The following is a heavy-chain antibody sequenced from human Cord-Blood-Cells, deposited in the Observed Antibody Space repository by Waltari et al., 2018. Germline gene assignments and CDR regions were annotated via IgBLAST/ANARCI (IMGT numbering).Heavy chain of an antibody. Sequence: EAQLVESGGGLVQPGGSLRLSCAASGFTFSSYAMSWVRQAPGKGLGWVSAISGRGGSTYYADAGKGRFTISRDNSKNTLYLQMNSLRAEDTAVYYCAKAADFWSGYYTKSSFDYWGQGTLVTVSS. J-gene: IGHJ4*02. D-gene: IGHD3-3*01. CDR2: ISGRGGST. CDR3: AKAADFWSGYYTKSSFDY. CDR1: GFTFSSYA. V-gene: IGHV3-23*04.